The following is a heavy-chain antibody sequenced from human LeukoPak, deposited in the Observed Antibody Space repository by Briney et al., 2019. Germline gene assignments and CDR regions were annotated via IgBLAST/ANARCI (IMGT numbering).Heavy chain of an antibody. CDR2: INHSGST. J-gene: IGHJ4*02. CDR3: ARAPSYYDSSGYSDY. V-gene: IGHV4-34*01. D-gene: IGHD3-22*01. Sequence: SETLSLTCAVYGGSFSGYYWSWIRQPPGKGLEWIGEINHSGSTNYNPSLKSRVTISVDTSKNQFSLKLSSVTAADTAVYYCARAPSYYDSSGYSDYWGRGTLVTVSS. CDR1: GGSFSGYY.